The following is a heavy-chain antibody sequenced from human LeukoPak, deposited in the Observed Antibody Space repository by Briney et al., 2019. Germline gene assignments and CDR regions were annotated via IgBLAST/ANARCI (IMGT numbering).Heavy chain of an antibody. CDR1: GFTFSSYS. V-gene: IGHV3-48*01. Sequence: PGGSLRLSCAASGFTFSSYSMNWVRQAPGKGLEWVSYISSSSSTIYYADSVKGRFTISRDNAKNSLYLQMNSLRAEDTAVYYCAREDCDATSCYWGIIYWGQGTPVTVSS. J-gene: IGHJ4*02. D-gene: IGHD2-2*01. CDR2: ISSSSSTI. CDR3: AREDCDATSCYWGIIY.